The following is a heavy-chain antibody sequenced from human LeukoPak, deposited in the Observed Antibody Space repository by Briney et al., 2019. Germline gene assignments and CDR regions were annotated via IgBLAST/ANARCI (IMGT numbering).Heavy chain of an antibody. D-gene: IGHD4-23*01. J-gene: IGHJ4*02. Sequence: SVKVSCKASGYTFVSYDINWVRQAPGQGLEWMGGIIPIFGKANYAQKFQGRVTITAVESMSTAYMELSSLRSEDTAVYYCARGWLAETTVVTPYNYWGQGTLVTVSS. CDR3: ARGWLAETTVVTPYNY. CDR1: GYTFVSYD. V-gene: IGHV1-69*13. CDR2: IIPIFGKA.